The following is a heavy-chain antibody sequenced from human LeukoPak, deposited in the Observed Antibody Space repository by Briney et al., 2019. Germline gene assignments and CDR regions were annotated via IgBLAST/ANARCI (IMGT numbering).Heavy chain of an antibody. Sequence: SETLSVTCTDSGGSISGDYWSWIRQPPGKGLDWIGNVYYSGSANYNPTLRSRVAISVDTSKNQFSLELRSGTAADTAVYYCARPRPYNYWYFDLWGLGTLVTVSS. V-gene: IGHV4-59*01. D-gene: IGHD1-14*01. CDR1: GGSISGDY. J-gene: IGHJ2*01. CDR2: VYYSGSA. CDR3: ARPRPYNYWYFDL.